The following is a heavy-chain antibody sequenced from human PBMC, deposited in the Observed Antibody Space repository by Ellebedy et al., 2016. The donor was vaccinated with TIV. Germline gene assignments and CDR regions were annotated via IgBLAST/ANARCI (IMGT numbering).Heavy chain of an antibody. CDR2: INPNSGGT. CDR1: GYTFTGYY. V-gene: IGHV1-2*04. J-gene: IGHJ6*02. Sequence: ASVKVSCXASGYTFTGYYMHWVRQAPGQGLEWMGWINPNSGGTNYAQKFQGWVTMTRDTSISTAYMELSRLRSDDTAVYYCARDDYDILTGDYYGMDVWGQGTTVTVSS. CDR3: ARDDYDILTGDYYGMDV. D-gene: IGHD3-9*01.